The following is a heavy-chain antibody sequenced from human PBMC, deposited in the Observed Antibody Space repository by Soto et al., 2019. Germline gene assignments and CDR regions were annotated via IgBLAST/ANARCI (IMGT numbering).Heavy chain of an antibody. CDR1: GFSVRTNY. V-gene: IGHV3-53*01. Sequence: PGGSLRLSCAASGFSVRTNYMSWVRQAPAKGLEWVSVFESGGSIYYADSVKGRFIISRDYAKNTVYLQMNSLRADDTAVYYCARAGVTPHFFDYWGQGTLVTVSS. J-gene: IGHJ4*02. CDR3: ARAGVTPHFFDY. D-gene: IGHD2-21*02. CDR2: FESGGSI.